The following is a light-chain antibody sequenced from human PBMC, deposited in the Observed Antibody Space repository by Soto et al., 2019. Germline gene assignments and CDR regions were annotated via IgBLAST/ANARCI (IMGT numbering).Light chain of an antibody. CDR3: NSYTTINTSV. J-gene: IGLJ1*01. CDR2: EVS. V-gene: IGLV2-14*02. Sequence: QSALTQPASVSGSPGQSITISCTGTSSDVGIYHLVSWYQHHPGRAPKLIVYEVSRRPSGVSHRFSGSKSVNTASLTISGLQAEDEAHYYCNSYTTINTSVFGTGTKLTVL. CDR1: SSDVGIYHL.